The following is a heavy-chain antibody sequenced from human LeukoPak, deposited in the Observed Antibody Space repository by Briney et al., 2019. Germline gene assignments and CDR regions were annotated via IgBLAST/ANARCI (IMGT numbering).Heavy chain of an antibody. J-gene: IGHJ4*02. CDR1: GFTFSSDA. CDR2: VCGGGDT. CDR3: AKDPSDLGASGSYNYFDY. Sequence: GCSLRLSCAASGFTFSSDAMSWVRQAPGKGLEWVSTVCGGGDTYYADSMKRRITISRDNSKDTLYLQMNSLRAEDTAFYYCAKDPSDLGASGSYNYFDYWGKGTMVTVSS. V-gene: IGHV3-23*01. D-gene: IGHD3-10*01.